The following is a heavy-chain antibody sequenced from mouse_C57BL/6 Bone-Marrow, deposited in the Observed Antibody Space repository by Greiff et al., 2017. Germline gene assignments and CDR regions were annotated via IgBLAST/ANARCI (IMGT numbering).Heavy chain of an antibody. J-gene: IGHJ2*01. CDR3: ARLFITTVVGNLDY. Sequence: EVQLVESGGDLVKPGGSLKLSCAASGFTFSSYGMSWVRQTPDKRLEWVATISSGGSYTYYPDSVKGRFTISRDNAKNTLYLQMSSLKSEDTAMYYCARLFITTVVGNLDYWGQGTTLTVSS. D-gene: IGHD1-1*01. CDR1: GFTFSSYG. CDR2: ISSGGSYT. V-gene: IGHV5-6*01.